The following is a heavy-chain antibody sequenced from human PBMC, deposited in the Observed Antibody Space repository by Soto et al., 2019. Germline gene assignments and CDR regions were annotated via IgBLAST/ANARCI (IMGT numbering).Heavy chain of an antibody. CDR2: INAVNGDT. J-gene: IGHJ4*02. Sequence: QIQLVQSGAEVKKPGASVNISCKASGYSFISYGMYWVRQAPGQRLEWMGWINAVNGDTKYPQRFQGRVTITRDTSASTVYIEWRSLRCDDTAVYYCASDYRRGRDDWGQGTLVTVSS. D-gene: IGHD3-10*01. CDR3: ASDYRRGRDD. V-gene: IGHV1-3*01. CDR1: GYSFISYG.